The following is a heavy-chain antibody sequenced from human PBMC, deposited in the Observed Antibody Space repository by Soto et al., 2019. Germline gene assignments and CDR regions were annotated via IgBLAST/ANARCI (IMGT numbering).Heavy chain of an antibody. J-gene: IGHJ4*02. Sequence: ETLSLTCTVSGGSISTYYWSWIRQPPGKGLEWIGYIYYSGSTNYNPSLKSRVTISVDTSKNQFSLKLSSVTAADTAVYYCARGSNYGDYVRWGQGTLVTVSS. CDR2: IYYSGST. CDR1: GGSISTYY. D-gene: IGHD4-17*01. CDR3: ARGSNYGDYVR. V-gene: IGHV4-59*01.